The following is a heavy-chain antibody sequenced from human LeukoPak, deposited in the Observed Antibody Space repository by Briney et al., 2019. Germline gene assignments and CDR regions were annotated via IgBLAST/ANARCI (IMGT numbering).Heavy chain of an antibody. D-gene: IGHD3-22*01. J-gene: IGHJ3*02. CDR1: GGTFSSYA. CDR3: ARYMDYYDSSGYYHN. CDR2: IIPIFGTA. V-gene: IGHV1-69*05. Sequence: SGKVSCKASGGTFSSYAISWVRQAPGQGLEWMGGIIPIFGTANYAQKFQGRVTITTDESTSTAYMELSSLRSEDTAVYYCARYMDYYDSSGYYHNWGQGTMVTVSS.